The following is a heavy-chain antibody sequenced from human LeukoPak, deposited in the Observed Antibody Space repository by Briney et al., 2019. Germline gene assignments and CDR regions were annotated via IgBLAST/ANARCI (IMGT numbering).Heavy chain of an antibody. CDR2: IIPMLGTA. V-gene: IGHV1-69*16. CDR3: ARDGLLTRTGMDV. CDR1: GGSLSDYT. Sequence: EASVKVSCKASGGSLSDYTISWVRQAPGQGLEWMGGIIPMLGTAKYAQNFQGRATITTDDSSSTVYMELSSLRFEDTASYFCARDGLLTRTGMDVWGKGTTVTVSS. J-gene: IGHJ6*03. D-gene: IGHD3/OR15-3a*01.